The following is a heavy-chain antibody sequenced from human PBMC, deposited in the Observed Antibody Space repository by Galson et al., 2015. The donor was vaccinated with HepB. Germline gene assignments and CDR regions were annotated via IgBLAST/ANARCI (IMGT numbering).Heavy chain of an antibody. CDR3: AGEYCSGATCYSAY. CDR1: GFIVYRNY. Sequence: SLRLSCAASGFIVYRNYMTWVRQAPGKGLEWVSTIYSGGSTYCADSVKGRFTISRDNSKNTLYLQMNSLRAEDAAVYYCAGEYCSGATCYSAYWGQGTLVTVSS. CDR2: IYSGGST. D-gene: IGHD2-15*01. J-gene: IGHJ4*02. V-gene: IGHV3-53*01.